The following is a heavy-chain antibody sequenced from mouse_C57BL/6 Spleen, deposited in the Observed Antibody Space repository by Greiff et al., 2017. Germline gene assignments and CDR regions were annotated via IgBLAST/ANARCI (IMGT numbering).Heavy chain of an antibody. V-gene: IGHV1-50*01. CDR3: ERGYYRYYYAMDY. CDR2: IDPSDSYT. D-gene: IGHD1-1*01. Sequence: QVQLQQPGAELVKPGASVKLSCKASGYTFTSYWMQWVKQRPGQGLEWIGEIDPSDSYTNYNQKFKGKATLTVDTSSSTAYMQLSSMTSEDSAVDYCERGYYRYYYAMDYWGKGTSVTVSS. J-gene: IGHJ4*01. CDR1: GYTFTSYW.